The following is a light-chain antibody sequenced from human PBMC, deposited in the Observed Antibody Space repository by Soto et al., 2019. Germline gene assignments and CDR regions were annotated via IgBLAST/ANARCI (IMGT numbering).Light chain of an antibody. CDR2: AAS. V-gene: IGKV1-9*01. CDR3: QQLKSYPLS. J-gene: IGKJ4*01. Sequence: DIQLTQSPSFLSASVGDRVTITCRTSQDISSYLAWYQQKPGKAPQLLISAASTLQSGVPSRFSGSGAGTEFTLTISSLHPEDFATYYCQQLKSYPLSSGGGTKVEI. CDR1: QDISSY.